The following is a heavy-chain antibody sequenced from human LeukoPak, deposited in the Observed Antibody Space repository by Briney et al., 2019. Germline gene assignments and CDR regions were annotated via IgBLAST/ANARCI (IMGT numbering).Heavy chain of an antibody. CDR2: IRYNRSNK. CDR1: GFTFSSYG. V-gene: IGHV3-30*02. Sequence: GGSLRLSCAASGFTFSSYGMHCVRPAPGKGLEWVALIRYNRSNKYYADSLKGRFTISRDNSKNTLYLQMNSLRAEDTAVYYCAKDVAHYMDVWGKGTTVTVS. J-gene: IGHJ6*03. CDR3: AKDVAHYMDV.